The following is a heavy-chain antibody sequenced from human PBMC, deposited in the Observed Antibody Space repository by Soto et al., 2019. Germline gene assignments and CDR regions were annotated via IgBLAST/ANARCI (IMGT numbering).Heavy chain of an antibody. CDR3: ASTLGIAAAGTRGKGIYGMDV. Sequence: GESLKISCKGSGYSFTSYWIGWVRQMPGKGLEWMGIIYPGDSDTRYSPSFQGQVTISADKSISTAYLQWSSLKASDTAMYYCASTLGIAAAGTRGKGIYGMDVWGQGTTVTVSS. J-gene: IGHJ6*02. CDR1: GYSFTSYW. CDR2: IYPGDSDT. D-gene: IGHD6-13*01. V-gene: IGHV5-51*01.